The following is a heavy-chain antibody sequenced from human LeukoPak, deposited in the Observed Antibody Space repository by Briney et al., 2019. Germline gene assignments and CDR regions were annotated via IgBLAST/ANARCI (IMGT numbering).Heavy chain of an antibody. J-gene: IGHJ4*02. Sequence: GGSLSLSCAASGFTFSSYAMHWVRQAPGKGLEWVAVISYDGSNKYYADSVKGRFTISRDNSKNTLYLQMNSLRAEDTAVYYCAREGNYGDYSYYFDYWGQGTLVTVSS. D-gene: IGHD4-17*01. V-gene: IGHV3-30-3*01. CDR2: ISYDGSNK. CDR3: AREGNYGDYSYYFDY. CDR1: GFTFSSYA.